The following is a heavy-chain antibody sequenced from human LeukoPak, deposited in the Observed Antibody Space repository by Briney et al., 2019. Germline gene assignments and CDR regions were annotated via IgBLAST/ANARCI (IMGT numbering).Heavy chain of an antibody. D-gene: IGHD1-26*01. CDR3: ARDFSGPYDY. Sequence: GGSLRLSCAASGFTLRNYWMHWVRQAPGTGLVWVSRINENGRTTTYADSVKGRFTISRDDAKNTLYLQMNGLSDEVTALYYCARDFSGPYDYWGQGTLVTVSS. J-gene: IGHJ4*02. CDR2: INENGRTT. CDR1: GFTLRNYW. V-gene: IGHV3-74*01.